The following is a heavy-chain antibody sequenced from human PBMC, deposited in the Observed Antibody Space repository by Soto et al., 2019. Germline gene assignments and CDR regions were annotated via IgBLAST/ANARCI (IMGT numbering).Heavy chain of an antibody. Sequence: GGSLRLSCAASGFTFSSYAMSWVRQAPGKGLEKGLEWVSGISGSGGSTYYADSVKSRFTISRDNSKNTLYLQMNSLRAEDTALYYCANSARYFDWSHILGAFDIWGQGTMVTVPS. CDR2: ISGSGGST. CDR1: GFTFSSYA. J-gene: IGHJ3*02. D-gene: IGHD3-9*01. V-gene: IGHV3-23*01. CDR3: ANSARYFDWSHILGAFDI.